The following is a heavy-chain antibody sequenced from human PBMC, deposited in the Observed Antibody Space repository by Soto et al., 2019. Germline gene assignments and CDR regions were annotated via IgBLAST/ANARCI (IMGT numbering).Heavy chain of an antibody. CDR1: GYTFTGHH. J-gene: IGHJ4*02. Sequence: GASVKVSCKTSGYTFTGHHIHWVRQAPGQGLEWMGWINPISGGTKYREKFQGRVPITRDKSSSTAYMELSSLTSDDSAVYYCAKDGRHCSGGSCPQGHWGQGTLVTVSS. CDR2: INPISGGT. D-gene: IGHD2-15*01. V-gene: IGHV1-2*02. CDR3: AKDGRHCSGGSCPQGH.